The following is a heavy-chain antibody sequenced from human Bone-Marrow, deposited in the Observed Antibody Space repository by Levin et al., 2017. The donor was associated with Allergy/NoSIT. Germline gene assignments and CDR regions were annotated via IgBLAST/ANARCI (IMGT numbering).Heavy chain of an antibody. Sequence: PGGSLRLSCAASGFTFSSYWMSWVRQAPGKGLEWVANIKQDGSEKYYVDSVKGRFTISRDNAKNSLYLQMNSLRAEDTAVYYCARRKAVWGSYHKRWTYYFDYWGQGTLVTVSS. V-gene: IGHV3-7*01. CDR2: IKQDGSEK. CDR1: GFTFSSYW. D-gene: IGHD3-16*01. J-gene: IGHJ4*02. CDR3: ARRKAVWGSYHKRWTYYFDY.